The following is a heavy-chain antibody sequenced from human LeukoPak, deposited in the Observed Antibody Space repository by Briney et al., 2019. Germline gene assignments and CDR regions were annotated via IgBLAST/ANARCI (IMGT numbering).Heavy chain of an antibody. V-gene: IGHV3-21*01. J-gene: IGHJ6*04. CDR3: ARAVSSGYDFAYYYYYGMDV. CDR2: ISSSSSYI. Sequence: GGSLRLSCAASGFTFSSYSMNWVRQAPGKGLEWVSSISSSSSYIYYADSVKGRFTISRDNAKNSLYPQMNSLRAEDTAVYYRARAVSSGYDFAYYYYYGMDVWGKGTTVTVSS. D-gene: IGHD5-12*01. CDR1: GFTFSSYS.